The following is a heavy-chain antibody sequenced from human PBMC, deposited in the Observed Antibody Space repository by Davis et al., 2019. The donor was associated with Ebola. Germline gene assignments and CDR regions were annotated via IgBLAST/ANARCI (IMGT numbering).Heavy chain of an antibody. CDR1: GGSFSGYY. V-gene: IGHV4-34*01. Sequence: MPGGSLRLSCAVYGGSFSGYYWSWIRQPPGKGLEWIGEINHSGSTNYSPSFGGRVTISVDSSKNQFSLKIHSVTAADTAVYYCATPIGYCSGGSCYSDFGYWGQGTLVTVSS. CDR2: INHSGST. CDR3: ATPIGYCSGGSCYSDFGY. J-gene: IGHJ4*02. D-gene: IGHD2-15*01.